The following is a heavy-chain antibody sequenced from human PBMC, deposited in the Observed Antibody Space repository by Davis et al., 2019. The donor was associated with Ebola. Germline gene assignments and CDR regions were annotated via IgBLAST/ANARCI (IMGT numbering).Heavy chain of an antibody. J-gene: IGHJ5*02. D-gene: IGHD3-22*01. CDR2: ISAYNGNT. CDR1: GYTFTSYG. CDR3: ARDTRITMIVVAPMFDP. Sequence: ASVKVSCKASGYTFTSYGISWVRQAPGQGLEWMGWISAYNGNTNYAQKLQGRVTMTTDTSTSTAYMELRSLRSDDTAVYYCARDTRITMIVVAPMFDPWGQGTLVTVSS. V-gene: IGHV1-18*01.